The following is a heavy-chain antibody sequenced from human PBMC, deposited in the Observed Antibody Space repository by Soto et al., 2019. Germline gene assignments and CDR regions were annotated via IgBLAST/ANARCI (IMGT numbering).Heavy chain of an antibody. V-gene: IGHV1-18*01. D-gene: IGHD5-12*01. CDR3: ARVEEARYSGFDPDDY. CDR1: GYTFTSYG. Sequence: QVQLVQSGAEVKKPGASVKVSCKASGYTFTSYGISWVRQAPGQGLEWMGWISAYNGNTNYAQKLQGRVTMTTDTATRKAYMEVRGLRSGDTAVYFCARVEEARYSGFDPDDYWGQGTLVTVSS. CDR2: ISAYNGNT. J-gene: IGHJ4*02.